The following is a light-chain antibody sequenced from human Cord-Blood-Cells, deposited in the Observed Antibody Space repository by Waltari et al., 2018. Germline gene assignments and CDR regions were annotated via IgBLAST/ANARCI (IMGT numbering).Light chain of an antibody. CDR3: QQYYSTPYT. CDR2: WAS. Sequence: DIVMTQSTDSLAVSLGERATINCKSSQSVLYSSNNKNYLAWYQQKQGQPPKLLIYWASTRESGVPDRVSGSGSGTDFTLTISSLQAEDVAVYYCQQYYSTPYTFGQGTKLEIK. V-gene: IGKV4-1*01. CDR1: QSVLYSSNNKNY. J-gene: IGKJ2*01.